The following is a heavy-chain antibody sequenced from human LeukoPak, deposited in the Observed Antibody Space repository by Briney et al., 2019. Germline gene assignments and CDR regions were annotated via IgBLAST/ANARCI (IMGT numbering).Heavy chain of an antibody. CDR2: IYHSGST. Sequence: SQTLSLTCAVSGGSVSSGGYSWSWIRQPPGKGLEWIGYIYHSGSTYYNPSLKSRVTISVDRSKNQFSLKLSSVTAADTAVYYCAREVASYFDYWGQGTLVTVSS. CDR3: AREVASYFDY. J-gene: IGHJ4*02. CDR1: GGSVSSGGYS. V-gene: IGHV4-30-2*01.